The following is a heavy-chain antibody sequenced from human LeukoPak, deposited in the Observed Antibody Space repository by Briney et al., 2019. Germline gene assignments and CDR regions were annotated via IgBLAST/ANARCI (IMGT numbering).Heavy chain of an antibody. D-gene: IGHD5-18*01. V-gene: IGHV3-48*03. J-gene: IGHJ4*02. CDR2: ISSSGSTI. Sequence: GGSLRLSCAASGFTFSSYEMNWVRQAPGKGLEWVSYISSSGSTIYYADSVKGRYTISRDNAKNSLYLQMNSLRAEDTAVYYCARIRRGYSYGYDVDYWGQGTLVTVSS. CDR1: GFTFSSYE. CDR3: ARIRRGYSYGYDVDY.